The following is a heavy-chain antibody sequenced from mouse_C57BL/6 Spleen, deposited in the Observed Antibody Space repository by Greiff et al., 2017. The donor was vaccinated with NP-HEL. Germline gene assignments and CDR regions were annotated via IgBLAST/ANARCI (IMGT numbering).Heavy chain of an antibody. D-gene: IGHD2-1*01. J-gene: IGHJ3*01. CDR2: INYDGSST. Sequence: EVQVVESEGGLVQPGSSMKLSCTASGFTFSDYYMAWVRQVPEKGLEWVANINYDGSSTYYLDSLKSRFIISRDNAKNILYLQMSSLKSEDTATYYCARGNYGNYFAWFAYWGQGTLVTVSP. CDR1: GFTFSDYY. CDR3: ARGNYGNYFAWFAY. V-gene: IGHV5-16*01.